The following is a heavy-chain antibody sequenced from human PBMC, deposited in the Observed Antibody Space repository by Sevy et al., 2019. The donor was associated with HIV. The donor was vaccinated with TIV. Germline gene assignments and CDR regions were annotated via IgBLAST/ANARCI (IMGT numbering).Heavy chain of an antibody. J-gene: IGHJ6*03. V-gene: IGHV3-48*02. D-gene: IGHD6-19*01. CDR2: ISSSSSTI. CDR3: VLNIAVAGPSYYYYYMDV. CDR1: GFTFSSYS. Sequence: GGSLRLSCAASGFTFSSYSMNWVRQAPGKGLEWVSYISSSSSTIYYADSVKGRFTISRDNAKNSLYLQMNSLRDEDTAVYYCVLNIAVAGPSYYYYYMDVWGKGTTDTVSS.